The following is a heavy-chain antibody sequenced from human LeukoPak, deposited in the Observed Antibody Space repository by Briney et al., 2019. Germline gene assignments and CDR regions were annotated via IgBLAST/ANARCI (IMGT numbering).Heavy chain of an antibody. CDR1: GYTFTGYY. D-gene: IGHD3-22*01. CDR2: INPNSGGT. Sequence: ASVKVSCKASGYTFTGYYMHWVRQAPGQGLEWMGWINPNSGGTNYAQKVQGRVTMTRDTSISTAYMELSRLRSDDTAVYYCARVPFNYDSSGYSPLDYWGQGTLVTVSS. J-gene: IGHJ4*02. CDR3: ARVPFNYDSSGYSPLDY. V-gene: IGHV1-2*02.